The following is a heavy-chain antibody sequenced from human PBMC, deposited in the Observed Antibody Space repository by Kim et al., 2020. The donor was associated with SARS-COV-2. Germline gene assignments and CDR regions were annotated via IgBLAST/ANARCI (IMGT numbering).Heavy chain of an antibody. J-gene: IGHJ3*01. CDR1: GFTFSNYA. V-gene: IGHV3-23*01. CDR2: ISGTGDDT. Sequence: GGSLRLSCAASGFTFSNYAMTRVRQAPGKGLEWVSTISGTGDDTYYADSVKGRFTISRDNSKNTVYLLMNSLRGEDTALYYCAQDRSGSLNWGQGTMVTVSS. CDR3: AQDRSGSLN. D-gene: IGHD1-26*01.